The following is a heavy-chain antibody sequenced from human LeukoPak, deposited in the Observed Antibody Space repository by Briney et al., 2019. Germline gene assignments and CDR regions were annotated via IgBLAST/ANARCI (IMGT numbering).Heavy chain of an antibody. Sequence: SETLSLTCTVSGGSFSNYWLSWIRQPPGKGLEWIGYVFDSGGTNYNPSLESRVTISVDTSKKQFSLKLSSVTAADTAVYYCARGYSSSWNYFDYWGQGTLVTVSS. CDR1: GGSFSNYW. CDR2: VFDSGGT. D-gene: IGHD6-13*01. CDR3: ARGYSSSWNYFDY. V-gene: IGHV4-59*01. J-gene: IGHJ4*02.